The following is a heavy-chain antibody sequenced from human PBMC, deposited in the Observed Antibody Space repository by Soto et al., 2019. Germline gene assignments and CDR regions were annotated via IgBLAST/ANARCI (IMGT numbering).Heavy chain of an antibody. D-gene: IGHD2-21*02. CDR2: YYNDGRT. CDR3: ARGYGLLDY. V-gene: IGHV3-53*01. Sequence: EVQLVESGGGLIQPGGSLRLSCAASGFAVSSNYMNWVRQAPGKGLEWISVYYNDGRTYYADSVKGRFTISRFNPKNTLCLQMDSLRVEDTAVYYCARGYGLLDYWGQGTLVTVSS. CDR1: GFAVSSNY. J-gene: IGHJ4*02.